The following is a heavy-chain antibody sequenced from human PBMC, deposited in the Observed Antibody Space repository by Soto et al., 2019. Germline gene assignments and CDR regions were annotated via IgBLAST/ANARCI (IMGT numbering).Heavy chain of an antibody. V-gene: IGHV3-23*01. J-gene: IGHJ3*02. CDR1: GFTFSAYA. CDR2: VGGSDTDK. CDR3: AKDATAVNGVWDPFDM. D-gene: IGHD2-8*01. Sequence: EVQLLESGGCVVQPGGSLRLSCGASGFTFSAYAMSWVRQAPGKGLQWVSGVGGSDTDKHYADSVRGRFTVSRDNSKNTLYLQMNSLRADDTAVYYCAKDATAVNGVWDPFDMWGQGTEVTVSS.